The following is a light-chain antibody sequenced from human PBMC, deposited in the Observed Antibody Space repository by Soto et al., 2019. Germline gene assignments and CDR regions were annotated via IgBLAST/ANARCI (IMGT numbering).Light chain of an antibody. Sequence: QSVLAQPASVSGSPGQSITISCSGTNRDVGGYNYVSWYQQYPGKAPKLIIYEVTYRPSGVSNRFSGSNSGNTASLTISGLQAEDEADYYCSSYSSSSARDVIFGGGAQLTVL. CDR2: EVT. CDR1: NRDVGGYNY. CDR3: SSYSSSSARDVI. J-gene: IGLJ7*01. V-gene: IGLV2-14*01.